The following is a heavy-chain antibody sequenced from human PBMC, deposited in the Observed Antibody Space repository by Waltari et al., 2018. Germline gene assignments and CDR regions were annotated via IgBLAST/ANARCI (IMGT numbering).Heavy chain of an antibody. V-gene: IGHV4-38-2*01. D-gene: IGHD6-13*01. CDR1: GYSISSGYY. Sequence: QVQLQESGPGLVKPSETLSLTCAVSGYSISSGYYWGWIRQPPGKGLEWIGSIYHSGSTYYNPSLKSRVTISVDTSKNQFSLKLSSVTAADTAVYYCARLSSSWYPFDYWGQGTLVTVSS. CDR2: IYHSGST. J-gene: IGHJ4*02. CDR3: ARLSSSWYPFDY.